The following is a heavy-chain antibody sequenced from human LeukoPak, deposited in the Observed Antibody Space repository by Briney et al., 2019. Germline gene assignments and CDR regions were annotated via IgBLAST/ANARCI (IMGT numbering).Heavy chain of an antibody. J-gene: IGHJ4*02. CDR3: ARDHGRRMSGYSYDYFDY. CDR1: GFTLSSYS. Sequence: GGSLRLSCAASGFTLSSYSMHWVRQAPGKGREWVAVISYDGSNKYYADSVKGRFTISRDNSKNTLYLQMNSLRAEDTDVYYCARDHGRRMSGYSYDYFDYWGQGTLVTVSS. V-gene: IGHV3-30*04. D-gene: IGHD5-18*01. CDR2: ISYDGSNK.